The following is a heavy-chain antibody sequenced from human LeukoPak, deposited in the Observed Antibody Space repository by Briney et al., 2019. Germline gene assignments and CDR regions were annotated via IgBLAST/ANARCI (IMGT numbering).Heavy chain of an antibody. D-gene: IGHD3-3*01. J-gene: IGHJ6*02. CDR3: ARGKYYDFWSGYYNGFYGMDV. Sequence: GASVKVSCKASGGTFSSYAISWVRQAPGQGLEWMGGIIPIFGTANYAQKFQGRVTITADESMSTAYMELSSLRSEDTAVYYCARGKYYDFWSGYYNGFYGMDVWGQGTTVTVSS. V-gene: IGHV1-69*13. CDR2: IIPIFGTA. CDR1: GGTFSSYA.